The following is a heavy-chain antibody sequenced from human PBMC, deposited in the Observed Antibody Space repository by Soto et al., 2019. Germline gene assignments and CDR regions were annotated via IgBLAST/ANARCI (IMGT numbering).Heavy chain of an antibody. CDR3: ARGPIAANNWFDP. CDR1: GGSFSGYY. Sequence: SETLSLTCAVYGGSFSGYYWSWIRQPPGKGLEWIGEINHSGSTNYNPSLKSRVTISVDTSKNQFSLKLSSVTAADTAVYYCARGPIAANNWFDPWGQGTLVTVSS. CDR2: INHSGST. J-gene: IGHJ5*02. V-gene: IGHV4-34*01. D-gene: IGHD6-25*01.